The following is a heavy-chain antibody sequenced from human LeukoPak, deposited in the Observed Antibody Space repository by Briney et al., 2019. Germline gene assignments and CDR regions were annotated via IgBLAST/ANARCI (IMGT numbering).Heavy chain of an antibody. Sequence: SETLSLTCTVSGGSISSYYWSWIRQPPGKGLEWIGYIYYSGSTNYNPSLKSRVTISVDTSKNQFSLKLSSVTAADTAVYYCARETSDYSGSYSDWGQGTLVTVSS. V-gene: IGHV4-59*01. CDR2: IYYSGST. J-gene: IGHJ4*02. CDR1: GGSISSYY. CDR3: ARETSDYSGSYSD. D-gene: IGHD1-26*01.